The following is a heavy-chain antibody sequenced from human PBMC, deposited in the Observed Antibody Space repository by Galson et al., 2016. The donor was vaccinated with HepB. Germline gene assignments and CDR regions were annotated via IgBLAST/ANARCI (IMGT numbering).Heavy chain of an antibody. D-gene: IGHD6-19*01. J-gene: IGHJ2*01. CDR1: GGSITSYY. Sequence: SETLSLTCTVSGGSITSYYWSWIRQPPGKGPVWIGYIYYNGDIKYNPSLKSRVTISEDTAKNQIFLKLRSVTAADTAVYYCARDLESVAATWYFDLWGRGTLVTVSS. CDR2: IYYNGDI. CDR3: ARDLESVAATWYFDL. V-gene: IGHV4-59*01.